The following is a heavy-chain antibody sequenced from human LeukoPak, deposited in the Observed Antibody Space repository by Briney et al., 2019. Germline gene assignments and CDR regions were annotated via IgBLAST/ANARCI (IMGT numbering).Heavy chain of an antibody. CDR3: AKYRGSDYAMDV. CDR1: VFTFSNCA. CDR2: SSGSGGST. V-gene: IGHV3-23*01. D-gene: IGHD3-10*01. Sequence: TGGSLRLSCAPSVFTFSNCAIICVRHAPGKGLEWVARSSGSGGSTYYADSVKGRFTISRHNSKNTMSLQMNSLRAEDTAVYFCAKYRGSDYAMDVWGQGTTVTVSS. J-gene: IGHJ6*02.